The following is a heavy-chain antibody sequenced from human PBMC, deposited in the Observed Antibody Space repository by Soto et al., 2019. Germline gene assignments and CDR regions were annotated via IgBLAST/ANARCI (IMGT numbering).Heavy chain of an antibody. Sequence: EVQLVESGGGLVQPGGSLRLSCAASGFTVSSNYMSWVRQAPGKGLEWVSVIYSGGSTYYADSVKGRFTISRHNSKNTLYLQMNSLGAEDTAVYYCARGPIAAAGTYYYYGMDVWGQGTTVTVSS. CDR2: IYSGGST. V-gene: IGHV3-53*04. CDR3: ARGPIAAAGTYYYYGMDV. CDR1: GFTVSSNY. J-gene: IGHJ6*02. D-gene: IGHD6-13*01.